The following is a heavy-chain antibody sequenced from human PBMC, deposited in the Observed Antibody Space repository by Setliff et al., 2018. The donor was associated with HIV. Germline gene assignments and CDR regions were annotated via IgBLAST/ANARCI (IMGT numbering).Heavy chain of an antibody. Sequence: SVKVSCKASGGTFSSYAISWVRQAPGQGLEWMGGIIPIFGTANYAQKFQGRVTITADESTSTAYMEMSSLRSEDTAVYYCVIGRDYYDSCGYFLYNYYGMDVWGQGPTVTVSS. D-gene: IGHD3-22*01. J-gene: IGHJ6*02. CDR3: VIGRDYYDSCGYFLYNYYGMDV. V-gene: IGHV1-69*13. CDR1: GGTFSSYA. CDR2: IIPIFGTA.